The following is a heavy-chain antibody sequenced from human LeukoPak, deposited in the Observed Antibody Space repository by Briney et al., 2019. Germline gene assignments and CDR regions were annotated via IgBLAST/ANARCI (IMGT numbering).Heavy chain of an antibody. Sequence: PGRSLRLSCAASGFTFSSYGMHWVRQAPGKGLEWVAVISYDGSNKYYADSVKGRLTISRDNSKNTLYLQMNSLRAGDTAVYYCAKDLPYGMDVWGQGTTVTVSS. CDR2: ISYDGSNK. CDR3: AKDLPYGMDV. V-gene: IGHV3-30*18. CDR1: GFTFSSYG. J-gene: IGHJ6*02.